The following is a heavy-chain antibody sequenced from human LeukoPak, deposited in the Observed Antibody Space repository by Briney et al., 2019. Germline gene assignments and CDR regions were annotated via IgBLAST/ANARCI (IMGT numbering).Heavy chain of an antibody. Sequence: GGSLRLSCAVSGFTFSNYNMNWVRQAPGKGLEWVSYISGSCSTIYYADSVKGRFTTSRDNSKNTLYLQMSSLRLEDTALYYCVKGGSEGGDYWGQGTLVTVSS. V-gene: IGHV3-48*04. CDR2: ISGSCSTI. CDR3: VKGGSEGGDY. CDR1: GFTFSNYN. D-gene: IGHD1-26*01. J-gene: IGHJ4*02.